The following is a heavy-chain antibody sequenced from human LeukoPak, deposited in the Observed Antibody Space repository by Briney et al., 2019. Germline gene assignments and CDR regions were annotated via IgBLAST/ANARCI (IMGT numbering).Heavy chain of an antibody. CDR2: IYYLGNS. Sequence: PSETLSLTCTVSGGSISSSDYWWGCMRQPPGKGREWIGSIYYLGNSHYNPSLKSRVSMSVDTSKNQFSLKLTPVTASDTALYYCARQLGTGRWTFDSWGQGTLVTVSS. D-gene: IGHD2-8*02. V-gene: IGHV4-39*01. CDR1: GGSISSSDYW. CDR3: ARQLGTGRWTFDS. J-gene: IGHJ4*02.